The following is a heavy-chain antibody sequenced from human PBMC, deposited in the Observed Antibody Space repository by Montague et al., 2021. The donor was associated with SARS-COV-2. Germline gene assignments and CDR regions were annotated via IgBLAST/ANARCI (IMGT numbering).Heavy chain of an antibody. CDR2: IYYSGST. J-gene: IGHJ6*02. V-gene: IGHV4-59*01. D-gene: IGHD4-17*01. Sequence: TLSLTCTVSGGSMYSYYWSWIRQPPVKGLEWVGYIYYSGSTKYSPSLKSRVTISVDTSKNQFSLKLSSLTAADTAVYYCARVVGNYGQNYFGMNVWGQGTTVTVSS. CDR1: GGSMYSYY. CDR3: ARVVGNYGQNYFGMNV.